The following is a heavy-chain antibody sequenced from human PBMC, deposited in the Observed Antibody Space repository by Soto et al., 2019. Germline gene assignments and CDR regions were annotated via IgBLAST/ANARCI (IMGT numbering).Heavy chain of an antibody. Sequence: WSLRLSCAASGFTFSNYLMHWVRQAPGKGLVWVSRINGDGSGISYADSVKGRFTISRDNAKNTLYLQMISLRAEDTAVYYCARLYGGYDSVDYWGQGTLVTVSS. CDR3: ARLYGGYDSVDY. D-gene: IGHD5-12*01. J-gene: IGHJ4*02. CDR2: INGDGSGI. V-gene: IGHV3-74*01. CDR1: GFTFSNYL.